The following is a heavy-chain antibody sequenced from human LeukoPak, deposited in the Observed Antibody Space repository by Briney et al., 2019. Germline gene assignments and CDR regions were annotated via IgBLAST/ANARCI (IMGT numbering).Heavy chain of an antibody. D-gene: IGHD3-22*01. CDR2: ISPNSGGT. CDR3: ARGGYYDSSGYWRY. Sequence: AASVKVSCKASGYTFTGYYMHWVRQAPGQGLEWMGWISPNSGGTNYAQKFQGRVTMTRDTSISTAYMELSRLRSDDTAVYYCARGGYYDSSGYWRYWGQGTLVTVSS. J-gene: IGHJ4*02. CDR1: GYTFTGYY. V-gene: IGHV1-2*02.